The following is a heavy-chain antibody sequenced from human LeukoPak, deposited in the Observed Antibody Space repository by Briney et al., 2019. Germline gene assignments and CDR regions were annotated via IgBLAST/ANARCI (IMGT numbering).Heavy chain of an antibody. V-gene: IGHV3-33*06. Sequence: GRSLRLSCAASGFTLSSYGMHWVRQAPGKGLEWVAVIWYDGSNKYYADSVKGRFTISRDNSKNTLYLQMNSLRAEDTAVYYCAKDRFSGSYYFDYWGQGTLVTVSS. CDR3: AKDRFSGSYYFDY. CDR1: GFTLSSYG. D-gene: IGHD6-19*01. CDR2: IWYDGSNK. J-gene: IGHJ4*02.